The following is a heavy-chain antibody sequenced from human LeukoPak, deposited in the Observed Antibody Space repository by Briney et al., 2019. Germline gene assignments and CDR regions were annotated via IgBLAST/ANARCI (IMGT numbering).Heavy chain of an antibody. V-gene: IGHV4-59*08. Sequence: MPSETLSLTCTVSGGSISSYYWSWIRQPPGKGLEWIGYISYTGNANYNPSLKSRVTISVDTSKNQFSLKLSSVTAADTAVYYCARRWVTRYYFDYWGQGTLVTVSS. CDR2: ISYTGNA. J-gene: IGHJ4*02. CDR1: GGSISSYY. D-gene: IGHD2-21*02. CDR3: ARRWVTRYYFDY.